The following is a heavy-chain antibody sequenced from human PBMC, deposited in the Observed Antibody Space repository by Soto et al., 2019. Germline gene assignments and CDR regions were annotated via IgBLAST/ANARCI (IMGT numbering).Heavy chain of an antibody. D-gene: IGHD3-3*01. CDR1: GYTFTSYA. Sequence: ASVKVSCNASGYTFTSYAMHWVRQAPGQRLEWMGWINAGNGNTKYSQKFQGRVTITRDTSASTAYMELSSLRSEDTAVYYCARVTSAPYYDFWSDEQWFDPWGQGTLVTVSS. CDR3: ARVTSAPYYDFWSDEQWFDP. CDR2: INAGNGNT. V-gene: IGHV1-3*01. J-gene: IGHJ5*02.